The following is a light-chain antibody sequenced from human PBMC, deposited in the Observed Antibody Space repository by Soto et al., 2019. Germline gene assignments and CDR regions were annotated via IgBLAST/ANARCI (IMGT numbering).Light chain of an antibody. CDR3: QVWDSSTGV. Sequence: SYELTQPLSVSVALGQTARITCGGNNIGSRNVHWFQQKPGHAPVLVIYRDTNRPSGIPERFSGSNSGNTATLTISRDQAGDEADYYCQVWDSSTGVFGGGTKVTVL. CDR2: RDT. J-gene: IGLJ2*01. V-gene: IGLV3-9*01. CDR1: NIGSRN.